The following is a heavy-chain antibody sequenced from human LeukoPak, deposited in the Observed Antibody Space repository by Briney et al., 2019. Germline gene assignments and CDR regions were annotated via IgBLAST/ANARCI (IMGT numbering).Heavy chain of an antibody. CDR3: ARDNRIAAAPGPYYYYGMDV. Sequence: GGSLRLSCAASGFTFSDYYMSWIRQAPGKGLEWVSYISSSSSYTNYADSVKGRFTISRDNAKNSLYLQMNSLRAEVTAVYYCARDNRIAAAPGPYYYYGMDVWGQGTTVTVSS. CDR1: GFTFSDYY. V-gene: IGHV3-11*06. D-gene: IGHD6-13*01. J-gene: IGHJ6*02. CDR2: ISSSSSYT.